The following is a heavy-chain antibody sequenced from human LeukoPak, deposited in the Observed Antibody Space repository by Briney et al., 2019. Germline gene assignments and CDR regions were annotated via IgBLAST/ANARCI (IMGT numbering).Heavy chain of an antibody. Sequence: GGSLRLSCAASGFTFSNYGIHWVRQAPGKGLEWVAFIRYDGSDEYYAESVKGRFTISRDNSKNTLYLQMNSLRAEDTAVYYCAKDVNGYCSGGSCYQEGDRWFDPWGQGTLVTVSS. CDR3: AKDVNGYCSGGSCYQEGDRWFDP. D-gene: IGHD2-15*01. V-gene: IGHV3-30*02. CDR2: IRYDGSDE. CDR1: GFTFSNYG. J-gene: IGHJ5*02.